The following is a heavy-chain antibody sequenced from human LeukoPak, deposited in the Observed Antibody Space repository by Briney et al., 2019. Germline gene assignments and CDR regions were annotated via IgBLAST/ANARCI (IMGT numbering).Heavy chain of an antibody. V-gene: IGHV3-53*01. CDR3: AKDPIAVAALYFQH. CDR2: IYPGGGT. J-gene: IGHJ1*01. CDR1: GFTVSSNY. D-gene: IGHD6-19*01. Sequence: GGSLRLSCAASGFTVSSNYMSWVRQAPGKGLEWASVIYPGGGTNYADSVKGRFTISRDNSKNTLYLQMNSLRAEDTAVYYCAKDPIAVAALYFQHWGQGTLVTVSS.